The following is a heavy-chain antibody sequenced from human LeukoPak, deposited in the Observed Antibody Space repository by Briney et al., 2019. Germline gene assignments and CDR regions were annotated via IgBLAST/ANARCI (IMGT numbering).Heavy chain of an antibody. CDR3: ARADSSGSYWYYGMDV. CDR1: GYTFTGYY. Sequence: GASVKVSCKASGYTFTGYYMHWVRQAPGQGLEWMGWINPNSGGTNYAQKFQGRVTMTRDTSISTAYMELSRLRSDDTAAYYCARADSSGSYWYYGMDVWGQGTTVTVSS. J-gene: IGHJ6*02. D-gene: IGHD5-12*01. V-gene: IGHV1-2*02. CDR2: INPNSGGT.